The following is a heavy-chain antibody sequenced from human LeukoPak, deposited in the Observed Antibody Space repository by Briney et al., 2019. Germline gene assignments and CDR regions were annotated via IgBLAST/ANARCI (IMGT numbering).Heavy chain of an antibody. D-gene: IGHD3-22*01. Sequence: SETLSLTCTVSGGSISSSSSYWGWIRQPPGKGLERIGTIYYSGSAYYNPSLKSRVTISVDTSKNQFSLKLTSVTAADTAVYYCARRPSDYYYSSYYFDYWGQGTLVTVSS. V-gene: IGHV4-39*01. J-gene: IGHJ4*02. CDR1: GGSISSSSSY. CDR3: ARRPSDYYYSSYYFDY. CDR2: IYYSGSA.